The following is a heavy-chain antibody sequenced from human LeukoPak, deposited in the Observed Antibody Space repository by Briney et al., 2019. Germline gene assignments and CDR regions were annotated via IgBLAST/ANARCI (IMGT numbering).Heavy chain of an antibody. CDR3: ARAVVATASDY. D-gene: IGHD2-21*02. V-gene: IGHV3-74*01. CDR1: GFTFSSYW. CDR2: INSDGSTT. J-gene: IGHJ4*02. Sequence: GGSLRLSCAASGFTFSSYWMHWVRQAPGKGLVWVSRINSDGSTTTYADSVKGRFTISRDNAKNTLYLQMNSLRAEDTAVYYCARAVVATASDYWGQGTLVTVSS.